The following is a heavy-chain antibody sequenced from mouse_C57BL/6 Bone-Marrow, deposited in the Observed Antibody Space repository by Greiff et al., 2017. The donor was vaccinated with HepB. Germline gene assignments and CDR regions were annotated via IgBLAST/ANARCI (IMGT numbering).Heavy chain of an antibody. J-gene: IGHJ3*01. V-gene: IGHV1-81*01. Sequence: VQLQQSGAELARPGASVKLSCKASGYTFTSYGISWVKQRTGQGLEWIGEIYPRSGNTYYNEKFKGKATLTADKSSSTAYMELRSLTSEDSAVYFCARGRFITPVVEAYWGQGTLVTVSA. CDR2: IYPRSGNT. D-gene: IGHD1-1*01. CDR1: GYTFTSYG. CDR3: ARGRFITPVVEAY.